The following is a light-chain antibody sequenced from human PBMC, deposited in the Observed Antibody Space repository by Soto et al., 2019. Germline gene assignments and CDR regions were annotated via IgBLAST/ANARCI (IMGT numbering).Light chain of an antibody. J-gene: IGKJ1*01. CDR3: RQYNSYSWK. CDR2: DAS. V-gene: IGKV1-5*01. CDR1: QNINIW. Sequence: EIQMTQSPSTFCPSLVDRLTITGRASQNINIWLAWYQQKPGKAPKLLIFDASSLESGVPSRFSGSGSGTEFTLTISSLQPDDFATYYCRQYNSYSWKCGKGTTGAI.